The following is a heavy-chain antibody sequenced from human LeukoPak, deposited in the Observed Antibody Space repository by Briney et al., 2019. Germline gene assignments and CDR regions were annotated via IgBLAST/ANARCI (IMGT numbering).Heavy chain of an antibody. CDR3: ARDFSRGSYKGRDYYMDV. CDR2: ISYDGSNK. J-gene: IGHJ6*03. D-gene: IGHD1-26*01. Sequence: PGRSLRLSCAASGFTFSSYAMHWIRQAPGKGLEWVAVISYDGSNKYYADSVKGRFTISRDNSKNTLYLQMNSLGAEDTAVYYCARDFSRGSYKGRDYYMDVWGKGTTVTVSS. V-gene: IGHV3-30*04. CDR1: GFTFSSYA.